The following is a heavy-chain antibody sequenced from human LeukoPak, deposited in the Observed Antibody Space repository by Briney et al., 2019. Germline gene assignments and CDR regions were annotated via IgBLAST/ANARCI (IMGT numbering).Heavy chain of an antibody. CDR3: ARDGPYGSSGYYYLDAFDI. J-gene: IGHJ3*02. CDR2: IYTSGST. V-gene: IGHV4-4*07. CDR1: GGSISSYY. D-gene: IGHD3-22*01. Sequence: SETLSLTCTVSGGSISSYYWSWIRQPAGKGLEWIGRIYTSGSTNYNPSLKSRVTMSVDTSKNQFALKLSSGTAAGTAVYYCARDGPYGSSGYYYLDAFDIWGQGTMVTVSS.